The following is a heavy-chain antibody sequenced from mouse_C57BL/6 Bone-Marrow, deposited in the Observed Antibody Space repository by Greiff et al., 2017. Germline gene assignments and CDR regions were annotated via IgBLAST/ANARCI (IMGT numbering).Heavy chain of an antibody. D-gene: IGHD2-4*01. CDR2: INYDGSST. V-gene: IGHV5-16*01. Sequence: EVQLVESEGGLVQPGSSMKLSCTASGFTFSDYYMAWVRQVPEKGLEWVANINYDGSSTYYLDSLKSRFIISRDNAKNILYLQMSSLKSEDTATYYCARGDDYDVGFAYWGQGTLVTVSA. CDR3: ARGDDYDVGFAY. J-gene: IGHJ3*01. CDR1: GFTFSDYY.